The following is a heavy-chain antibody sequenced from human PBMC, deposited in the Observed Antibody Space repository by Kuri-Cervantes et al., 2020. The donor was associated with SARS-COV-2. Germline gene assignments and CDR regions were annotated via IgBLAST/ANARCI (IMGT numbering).Heavy chain of an antibody. CDR3: ARDDFYYYAMDV. CDR2: IYYSGST. CDR1: GGSISSYY. V-gene: IGHV4-59*01. Sequence: LSLTCTVSGGSISSYYWSWIRQPPGKGLEWIGYIYYSGSTNYNPSLKSRVTISVDTSKNQFSLRLSSVTAADTAVYYCARDDFYYYAMDVWGQGTTVTVSS. J-gene: IGHJ6*02.